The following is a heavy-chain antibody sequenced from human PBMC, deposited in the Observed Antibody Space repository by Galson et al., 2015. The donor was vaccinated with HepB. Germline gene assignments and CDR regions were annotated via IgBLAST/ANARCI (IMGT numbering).Heavy chain of an antibody. V-gene: IGHV3-48*02. CDR2: ISGSSNTI. J-gene: IGHJ4*02. D-gene: IGHD5-18*01. CDR3: ARVFAGRGYNWYFFDY. CDR1: GFTFSGYS. Sequence: SLRLSCAASGFTFSGYSMNWVRQAPGKGLEWISYISGSSNTIYYADSVKGRFAISRDNARNSLYLQMSSLRDEDTAVYYCARVFAGRGYNWYFFDYWGQGTLVTVSS.